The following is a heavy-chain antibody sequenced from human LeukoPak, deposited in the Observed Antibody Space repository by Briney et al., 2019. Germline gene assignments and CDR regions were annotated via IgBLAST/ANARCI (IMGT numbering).Heavy chain of an antibody. V-gene: IGHV3-30*18. Sequence: GRSLRLSCAVSGFTFSSYGMHWVGQAQGKGVEGGAVISYDGSNKYFADSVKGRFTISRDNSKNTLYLQMNGLRAEDTAVYYCAKDKALDSIAVAGTIDYWGQGTLVTVSS. CDR2: ISYDGSNK. D-gene: IGHD6-19*01. J-gene: IGHJ4*02. CDR1: GFTFSSYG. CDR3: AKDKALDSIAVAGTIDY.